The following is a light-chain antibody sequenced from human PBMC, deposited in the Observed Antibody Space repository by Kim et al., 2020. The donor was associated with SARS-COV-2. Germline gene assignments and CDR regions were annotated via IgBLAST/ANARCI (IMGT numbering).Light chain of an antibody. Sequence: DVQMTQSPSTLSASVGDTVTITCRASQNIGDWLAWYQHKPGQAPKVLISEASALESGVPSRFSGSRSETEFTLTISSLRPDDFATYYCQQYHSYSRTFGQGTKVDIK. CDR2: EAS. CDR1: QNIGDW. V-gene: IGKV1-5*03. J-gene: IGKJ1*01. CDR3: QQYHSYSRT.